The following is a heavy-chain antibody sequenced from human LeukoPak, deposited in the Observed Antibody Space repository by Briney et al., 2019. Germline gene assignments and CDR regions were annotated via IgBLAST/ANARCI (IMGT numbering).Heavy chain of an antibody. D-gene: IGHD3-3*01. CDR3: ARGVPIYDFWSGYQLNYYYYMDV. J-gene: IGHJ6*03. CDR1: GGSFSGYY. V-gene: IGHV4-34*01. CDR2: INHSGST. Sequence: SETLSLTCAVYGGSFSGYYWSWIRQPPGKGLEWIGEINHSGSTNYNPSLKSRVTISVDTSKNQFSLKLSSVTAADTAVYYCARGVPIYDFWSGYQLNYYYYMDVWGKGTTVTVSS.